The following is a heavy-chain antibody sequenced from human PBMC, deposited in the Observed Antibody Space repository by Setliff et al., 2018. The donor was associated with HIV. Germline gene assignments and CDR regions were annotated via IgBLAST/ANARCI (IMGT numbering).Heavy chain of an antibody. J-gene: IGHJ4*02. CDR1: GFSFKTYV. V-gene: IGHV3-30*02. D-gene: IGHD5-12*01. CDR2: TWYDGRTT. CDR3: AKVGREYNGYDLTFDS. Sequence: GGSLRLSCAASGFSFKTYVIHWVRQAPGKGLEWVALTWYDGRTTYYADSVKGRFTISRDNSKNTLNLQMNTLRAEDTAMYYCAKVGREYNGYDLTFDSWGQGTLVTVSS.